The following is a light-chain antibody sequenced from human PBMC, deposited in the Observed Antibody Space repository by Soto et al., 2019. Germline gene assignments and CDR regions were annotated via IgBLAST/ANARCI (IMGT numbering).Light chain of an antibody. Sequence: DIVMTQSPDSLAVSLGERATINCKSSQSVLYSSNNKNYLAWYQQKPGQPPKLLIYWASTRESGVPDRFSGSGSGTDFTLTISTLQAEDVEVYYCQQYNSTPRTFGQGTKVEVK. CDR2: WAS. CDR1: QSVLYSSNNKNY. CDR3: QQYNSTPRT. J-gene: IGKJ1*01. V-gene: IGKV4-1*01.